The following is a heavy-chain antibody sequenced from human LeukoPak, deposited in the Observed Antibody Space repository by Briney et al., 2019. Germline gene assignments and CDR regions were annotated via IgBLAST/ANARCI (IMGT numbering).Heavy chain of an antibody. V-gene: IGHV3-21*04. CDR3: ARGAFISSDSWVDY. Sequence: GGSLRLSCAASGFSFSTSAMNWVRQAPGKGLEWVSSISSSSSYISNADSVKGRFTISRDNAKNSLYLQMNSLRAEDTAVYYCARGAFISSDSWVDYWGQGTPVTVSS. CDR2: ISSSSSYI. J-gene: IGHJ4*02. CDR1: GFSFSTSA. D-gene: IGHD2-15*01.